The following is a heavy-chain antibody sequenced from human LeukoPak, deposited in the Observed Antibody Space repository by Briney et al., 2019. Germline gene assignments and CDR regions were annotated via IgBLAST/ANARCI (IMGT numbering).Heavy chain of an antibody. CDR2: IYTSGST. CDR3: ARDFRPLEFWSAYPDAFDI. CDR1: GGSISSYY. J-gene: IGHJ3*02. Sequence: PSETLSLTCTVSGGSISSYYWSWIRQPAGKGLEWIGRIYTSGSTNYNPSLKSRVTMSVDTSKNQFSLKPSSVTAADTAVYYCARDFRPLEFWSAYPDAFDIWGQGTMVTVSS. D-gene: IGHD3-3*01. V-gene: IGHV4-4*07.